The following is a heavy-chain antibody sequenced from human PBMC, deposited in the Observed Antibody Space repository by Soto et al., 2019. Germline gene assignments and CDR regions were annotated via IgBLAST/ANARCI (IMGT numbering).Heavy chain of an antibody. V-gene: IGHV3-23*01. J-gene: IGHJ5*02. CDR3: ARGAVMPET. CDR1: GFTFDSFA. CDR2: ISASGGST. D-gene: IGHD3-16*01. Sequence: PGGSLRLSCAASGFTFDSFAMTWVRQAPGKGLEWVSAISASGGSTFYADSVKGRFTISRDSSKNTLYLQMNSLRAEDTAVYYRARGAVMPETWRQGTLVTVSS.